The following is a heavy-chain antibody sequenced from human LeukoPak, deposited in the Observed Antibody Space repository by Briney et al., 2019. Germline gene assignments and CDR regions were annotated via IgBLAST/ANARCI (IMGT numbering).Heavy chain of an antibody. Sequence: ASVKVSCKASGYTFTSYAMNWVRQAPGQGLEWMGWINTNTGNPTYAQGFTGRFVFSLDTSVSTAYLQISSLKAEDTAVYYCAKTAARGYSYGPPNKYYYYSYGMDVWGQGTTVTVSS. CDR3: AKTAARGYSYGPPNKYYYYSYGMDV. J-gene: IGHJ6*02. CDR2: INTNTGNP. CDR1: GYTFTSYA. D-gene: IGHD5-18*01. V-gene: IGHV7-4-1*02.